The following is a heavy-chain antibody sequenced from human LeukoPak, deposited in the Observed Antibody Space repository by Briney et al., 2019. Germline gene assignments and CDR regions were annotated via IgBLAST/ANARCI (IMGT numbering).Heavy chain of an antibody. CDR1: GGSISSSSYY. CDR3: ATVDTASFDY. Sequence: SETLSLTCTVSGGSISSSSYYWGWIRQPPGKGLEWIGSIYYSGSTYYNPSLKSRVTISVDTSKNQFSLKLSSVTAADTAVYYCATVDTASFDYWGQGTLVTVSS. J-gene: IGHJ4*02. D-gene: IGHD5-18*01. CDR2: IYYSGST. V-gene: IGHV4-39*01.